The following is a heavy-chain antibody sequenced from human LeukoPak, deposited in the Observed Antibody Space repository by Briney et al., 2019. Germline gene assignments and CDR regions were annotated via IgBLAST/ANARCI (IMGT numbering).Heavy chain of an antibody. J-gene: IGHJ4*02. Sequence: GSLRLSCAASGFTFSSYGMHWVRQAPGKGLEWVAVIWYDGSNKYYADSVKGRFTISRDNSKNTLYLQMNSLRAEDTAVYYCARDLYYYDSSGYYYGVGSDYWGQGTLVTVSS. CDR2: IWYDGSNK. CDR1: GFTFSSYG. V-gene: IGHV3-33*01. CDR3: ARDLYYYDSSGYYYGVGSDY. D-gene: IGHD3-22*01.